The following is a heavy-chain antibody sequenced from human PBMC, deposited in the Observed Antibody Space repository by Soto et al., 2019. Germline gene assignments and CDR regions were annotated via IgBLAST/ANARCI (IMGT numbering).Heavy chain of an antibody. CDR1: GFTFSSYG. CDR3: ARDSHSSGWVGWFDP. Sequence: VQLVESGGGVVQPGRSLRLSCAASGFTFSSYGMHWVRQAPGKGLEWVAVIWYDGSNKYYADSVKGRFTISRDNSKNTLYLQMNSLRAEDTAVYYCARDSHSSGWVGWFDPWGQGTLVTVSS. J-gene: IGHJ5*02. CDR2: IWYDGSNK. V-gene: IGHV3-33*01. D-gene: IGHD6-19*01.